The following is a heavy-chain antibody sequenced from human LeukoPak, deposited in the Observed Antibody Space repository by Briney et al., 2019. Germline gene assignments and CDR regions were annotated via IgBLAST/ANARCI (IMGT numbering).Heavy chain of an antibody. Sequence: KPSQTLSLTCTVSGDSITTGNYYWSWVRQPAGKGLEWIGRFYTSGATNSNPSLKNRVSISIDPSKNQFSLDLDSVTAADTAVYYCARGDSSWPIPPHWFDYWGPGVLVTVSS. V-gene: IGHV4-61*02. D-gene: IGHD6-13*01. J-gene: IGHJ4*02. CDR2: FYTSGAT. CDR1: GDSITTGNYY. CDR3: ARGDSSWPIPPHWFDY.